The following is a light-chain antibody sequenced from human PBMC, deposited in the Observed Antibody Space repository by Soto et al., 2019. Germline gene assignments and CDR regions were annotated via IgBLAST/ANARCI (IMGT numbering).Light chain of an antibody. Sequence: QSALTQPRSVSGSPGQSVTISCTGTSSDVGGYNYVSWYQQHPGKAPKLMIYDVSKRPSGLPDRFSGSKSGNTASLTISGLQAEDEADYYCCSYAGSYYVFGTGTQLTVL. CDR3: CSYAGSYYV. V-gene: IGLV2-11*01. CDR2: DVS. J-gene: IGLJ1*01. CDR1: SSDVGGYNY.